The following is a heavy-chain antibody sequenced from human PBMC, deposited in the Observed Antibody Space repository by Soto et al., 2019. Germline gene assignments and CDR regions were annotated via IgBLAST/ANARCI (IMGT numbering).Heavy chain of an antibody. Sequence: SVKVSCKASGATLNTFINYGITWVRQAPGQGLEWMGGIIPVFGTANYAQKFQGRVTISADESTRTAYMELSSLRSEDTAVYYCARGAATKIVVVMYDALAIWGQGTMVTVSS. V-gene: IGHV1-69*13. CDR1: GATLNTFINYG. CDR2: IIPVFGTA. J-gene: IGHJ3*02. CDR3: ARGAATKIVVVMYDALAI. D-gene: IGHD3-22*01.